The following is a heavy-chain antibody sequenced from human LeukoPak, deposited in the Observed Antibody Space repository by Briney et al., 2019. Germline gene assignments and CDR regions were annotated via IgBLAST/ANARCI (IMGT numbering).Heavy chain of an antibody. V-gene: IGHV1-69*05. CDR2: IIPIFCTA. CDR1: GGTLSSYA. CDR3: ATLHYGSGSYYNGFYAFDI. Sequence: SSVNVSCKASGGTLSSYAISWVRQAPGQGLEWMGGIIPIFCTANYAQKFQGRVTITTDKSTSIAYMELSSLRSEDTAVYYCATLHYGSGSYYNGFYAFDIWGQGTMVTVSS. D-gene: IGHD3-10*01. J-gene: IGHJ3*02.